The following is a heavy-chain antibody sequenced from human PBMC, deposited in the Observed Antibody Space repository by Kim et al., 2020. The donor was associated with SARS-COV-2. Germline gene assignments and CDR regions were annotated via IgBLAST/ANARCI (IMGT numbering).Heavy chain of an antibody. CDR2: IYYSGSN. Sequence: SETLSLTCTVSGGSISSSSYYWGWIRQPPGKGLEWIGSIYYSGSNYYNPSLKSRVTISIDTSKNQFSLKLSSVTAADTAVYYCARLSFGSSGYYYGGFDYWGQGTLVTVSS. CDR3: ARLSFGSSGYYYGGFDY. V-gene: IGHV4-39*01. D-gene: IGHD3-22*01. CDR1: GGSISSSSYY. J-gene: IGHJ4*02.